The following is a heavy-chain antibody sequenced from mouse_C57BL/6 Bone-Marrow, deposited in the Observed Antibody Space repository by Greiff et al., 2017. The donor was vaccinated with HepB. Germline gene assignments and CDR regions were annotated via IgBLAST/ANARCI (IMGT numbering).Heavy chain of an antibody. Sequence: EVQLVESGGDLVKPGGSLKLSCAASGFTFSSYGMSWVRQTPDKRLEWVATISSGGSYTYYPDSVKGRFTISRDNAKNTLYLQMGSLKSEDTAMYYCARRIIISYWGQGTLVTVSA. CDR2: ISSGGSYT. CDR3: ARRIIISY. CDR1: GFTFSSYG. J-gene: IGHJ3*01. D-gene: IGHD1-1*01. V-gene: IGHV5-6*01.